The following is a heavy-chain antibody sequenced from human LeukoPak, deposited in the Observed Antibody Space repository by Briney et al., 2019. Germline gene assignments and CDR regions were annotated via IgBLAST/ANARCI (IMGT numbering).Heavy chain of an antibody. V-gene: IGHV4-39*07. CDR3: ARFGRPGYFDY. CDR2: IYYSGTT. CDR1: GGSISSRSYY. D-gene: IGHD2-15*01. Sequence: SETLSLTCTVSGGSISSRSYYWGWIRQPPGKGLEWIGSIYYSGTTYYNPSLKSRVTISVDTSKNQFSLKLSSVTAADTAVYYCARFGRPGYFDYWGQGTLVTVSS. J-gene: IGHJ4*02.